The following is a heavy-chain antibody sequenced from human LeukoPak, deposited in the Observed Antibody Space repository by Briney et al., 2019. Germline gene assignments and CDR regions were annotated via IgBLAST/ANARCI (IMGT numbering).Heavy chain of an antibody. CDR1: GYTFTSYD. J-gene: IGHJ5*02. D-gene: IGHD3-16*01. CDR3: ARARVWHGVDP. CDR2: KNPNSGNT. Sequence: ASVKVSCKASGYTFTSYDINWVRQATGQGLEWMGWKNPNSGNTGYAQKFQGRVTMTRNTSISTAYMELSSLRSEDTAVYYCARARVWHGVDPWGQGTLVTVSS. V-gene: IGHV1-8*01.